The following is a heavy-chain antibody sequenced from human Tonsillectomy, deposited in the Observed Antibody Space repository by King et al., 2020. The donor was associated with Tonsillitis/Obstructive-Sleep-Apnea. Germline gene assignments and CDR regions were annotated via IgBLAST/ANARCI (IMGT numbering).Heavy chain of an antibody. CDR1: GFTFDDYG. CDR2: INWNGGIT. J-gene: IGHJ6*03. D-gene: IGHD2-2*01. CDR3: ARRRRGYCSSTSCLYYYYYMDV. V-gene: IGHV3-20*04. Sequence: VQLVESGGGVVRPGGSLRLSCAASGFTFDDYGMSWVRQAPGKGLEWGSGINWNGGITGYADSVKGRFTISRDNAKNFLYLQMNSLRAEDTALYYCARRRRGYCSSTSCLYYYYYMDVWGKGTTVTVSS.